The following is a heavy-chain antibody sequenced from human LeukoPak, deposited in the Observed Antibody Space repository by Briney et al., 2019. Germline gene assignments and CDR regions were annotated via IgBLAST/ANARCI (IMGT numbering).Heavy chain of an antibody. Sequence: PGGSLRLSCAASGFTFSSYAMGWVRPPPGKGLEWVSAISGSGGSTYYADSVKGRFTISRDNSKNTLYLQMNSLRAEDTAVYYCAKAGYSSGWSVSWGQGTLVTVSS. J-gene: IGHJ5*02. D-gene: IGHD6-19*01. CDR2: ISGSGGST. V-gene: IGHV3-23*01. CDR1: GFTFSSYA. CDR3: AKAGYSSGWSVS.